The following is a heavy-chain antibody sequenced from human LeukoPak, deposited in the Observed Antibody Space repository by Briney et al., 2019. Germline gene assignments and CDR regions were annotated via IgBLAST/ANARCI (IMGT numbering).Heavy chain of an antibody. J-gene: IGHJ4*02. CDR3: ARRGLSSSWDY. CDR2: ICYVGNT. V-gene: IGHV4-59*08. D-gene: IGHD6-13*01. Sequence: PSETLSVTCTVSGGSISSFCWSWIRQPPGKGLEWIGYICYVGNTNYNPSLKSRATTSVDTSKNQFSLKLRSVTAADTAVYYCARRGLSSSWDYWGQGTLVTVSS. CDR1: GGSISSFC.